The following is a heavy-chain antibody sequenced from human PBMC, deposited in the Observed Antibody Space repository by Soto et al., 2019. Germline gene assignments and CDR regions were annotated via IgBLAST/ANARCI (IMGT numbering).Heavy chain of an antibody. CDR3: AKDLRGYSSGPDY. CDR2: ISHDGNSE. D-gene: IGHD6-19*01. J-gene: IGHJ4*02. V-gene: IGHV3-30*18. CDR1: GFTFSSYG. Sequence: QVQLVESGGGVVQPGRSLRLSCAAYGFTFSSYGMHWVRQAPGKGLEWVAVISHDGNSEYYADSVKGRFIISRDNSKNTLYLQMNSLRAEDTAVYYCAKDLRGYSSGPDYWGQGTLVTVSS.